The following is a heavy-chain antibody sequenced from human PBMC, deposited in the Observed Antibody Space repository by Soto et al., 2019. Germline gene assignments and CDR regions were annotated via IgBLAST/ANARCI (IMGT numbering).Heavy chain of an antibody. CDR1: GYSISSGYY. J-gene: IGHJ4*02. V-gene: IGHV4-38-2*01. Sequence: SETLSLTCAVSGYSISSGYYWGWIRQPPGKGLEWIGSIYHSGSTYYNPSLKSRVTISVDTSKNQFSLKLSSVTAADTAVYYCARLGRYCGGDCYTENLDYWGQGTLVTVS. CDR2: IYHSGST. CDR3: ARLGRYCGGDCYTENLDY. D-gene: IGHD2-21*02.